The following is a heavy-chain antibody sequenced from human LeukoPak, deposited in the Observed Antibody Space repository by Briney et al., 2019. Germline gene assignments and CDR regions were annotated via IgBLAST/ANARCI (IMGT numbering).Heavy chain of an antibody. V-gene: IGHV1-18*01. CDR1: GYTFTSYG. CDR2: ISAYNGNA. Sequence: ASVKVSCKASGYTFTSYGISWVRQAPGQGLEWMEWISAYNGNANYAQKLQGRVTMTTDTSTSTAYMELRSLRSDDTAVYYCARAGQVVVAASGDYWGQGTLVTVSS. CDR3: ARAGQVVVAASGDY. D-gene: IGHD2-15*01. J-gene: IGHJ4*02.